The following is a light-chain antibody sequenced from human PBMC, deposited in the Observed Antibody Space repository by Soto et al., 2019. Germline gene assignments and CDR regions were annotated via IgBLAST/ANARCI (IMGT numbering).Light chain of an antibody. CDR1: QSVDSRY. J-gene: IGKJ1*01. Sequence: DILLTQSPCTQSLSPGDRAMLSCRASQSVDSRYFGWYQQSPGQPPRLLLYGVSTGATGIPDRFSGSGSGTEFILTISRLDPDDFAVYYCQQYGAFWTFGQGTKVDIK. CDR2: GVS. V-gene: IGKV3-20*01. CDR3: QQYGAFWT.